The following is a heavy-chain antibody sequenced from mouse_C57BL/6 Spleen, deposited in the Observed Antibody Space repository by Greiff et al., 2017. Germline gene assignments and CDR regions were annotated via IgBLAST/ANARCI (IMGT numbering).Heavy chain of an antibody. CDR2: IYPGGGYT. D-gene: IGHD1-1*01. Sequence: QVQLQQSGAELVRPGTSVKMSCKASGYTFTNYWIGWVKQRPGHGLEWIGDIYPGGGYTNYNEKFKGKATLTADKSSSTAYMQFSSLTSEDSAIYYCARSDYYYGSSRDFDGWGQGTTLTVSS. CDR3: ARSDYYYGSSRDFDG. J-gene: IGHJ2*01. CDR1: GYTFTNYW. V-gene: IGHV1-63*01.